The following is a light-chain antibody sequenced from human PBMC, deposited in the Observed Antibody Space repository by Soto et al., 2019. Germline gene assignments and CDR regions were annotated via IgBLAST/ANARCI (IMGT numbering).Light chain of an antibody. CDR1: QGISSW. V-gene: IGKV1D-12*01. CDR2: AAS. CDR3: QQASSFPLT. Sequence: DIQMTQSRSSVSASVVDRVTITCRASQGISSWLAWYQQKTGKAPKILIYAASSLQSGVPSRFRGSASRTYFTLTISSLQPEDFATYYCQQASSFPLTFGQGTRLEIK. J-gene: IGKJ5*01.